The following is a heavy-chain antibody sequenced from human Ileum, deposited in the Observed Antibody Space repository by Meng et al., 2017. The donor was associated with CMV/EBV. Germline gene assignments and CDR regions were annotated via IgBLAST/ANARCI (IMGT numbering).Heavy chain of an antibody. J-gene: IGHJ4*02. V-gene: IGHV4-4*07. CDR2: ISSSGSI. D-gene: IGHD6-19*01. Sequence: QAQLPDSGQGLVKPYVTLSPSGSVTSGDDSYYFWSRIRPSADKGLEWIGRISSSGSINYNPSLESRLTLSVDTSKKQLSLKLSSVTAADTAVYYCARAEADTGNFEYWGQGTLVTVSS. CDR3: ARAEADTGNFEY. CDR1: SGDDSYYF.